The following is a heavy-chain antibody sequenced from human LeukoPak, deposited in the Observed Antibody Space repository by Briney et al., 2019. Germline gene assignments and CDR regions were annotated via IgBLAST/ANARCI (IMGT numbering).Heavy chain of an antibody. Sequence: GGSLRLSXTASGFTVSSNYMSWVRQAPGQGVEWVSVIYSGGSTYYADSVKGRFTISRDNSKNTLYLQMNSLRAEDTAVYYCARGNTYDSSGYYFDYWGQGTLVTVSS. CDR1: GFTVSSNY. CDR3: ARGNTYDSSGYYFDY. CDR2: IYSGGST. J-gene: IGHJ4*02. D-gene: IGHD3-22*01. V-gene: IGHV3-53*01.